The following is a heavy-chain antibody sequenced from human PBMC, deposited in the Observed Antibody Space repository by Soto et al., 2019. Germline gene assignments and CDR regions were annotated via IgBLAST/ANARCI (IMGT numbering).Heavy chain of an antibody. CDR1: GFTFSNAW. J-gene: IGHJ6*02. D-gene: IGHD4-17*01. V-gene: IGHV3-15*01. CDR2: IKSKTDGGTT. CDR3: TIRTTVTTGYYYYYGMDV. Sequence: EVQLVESGGGLVKPGGSLRLSCAASGFTFSNAWMSWVRQAPGKGLEWVGRIKSKTDGGTTDYAAPVKGRFTISRDDSKNTLYLQMNSLKTEDTAVYYCTIRTTVTTGYYYYYGMDVWGQGTTVTVSS.